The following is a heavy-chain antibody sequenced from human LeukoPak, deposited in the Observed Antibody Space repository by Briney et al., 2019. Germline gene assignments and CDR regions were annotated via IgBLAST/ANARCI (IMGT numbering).Heavy chain of an antibody. Sequence: ASVKVSCKASGHTFTGYYMHWVRQAPGQGLEWMGWISANNGHTNYTQKLQGRVTMTTDTSTSTAYMELRSLRSDDTAVYYCARPARPSGSYGYWGQGTLVTVSS. CDR1: GHTFTGYY. V-gene: IGHV1-18*04. D-gene: IGHD3-16*01. CDR2: ISANNGHT. J-gene: IGHJ4*02. CDR3: ARPARPSGSYGY.